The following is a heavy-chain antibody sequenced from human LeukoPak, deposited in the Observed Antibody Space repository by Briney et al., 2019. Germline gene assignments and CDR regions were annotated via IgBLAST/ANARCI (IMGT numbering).Heavy chain of an antibody. CDR3: ARLSYSSGWYRFFDY. V-gene: IGHV4-34*01. J-gene: IGHJ4*02. Sequence: SETLSLTCAVYGGSFSGYYWSWIRQPPGKGLEWIGEINHSGSTNYNPSLKSRVTISVDTSKNQFSLKLSSVTAADTAVYYCARLSYSSGWYRFFDYWGQGTLVTVSS. CDR1: GGSFSGYY. CDR2: INHSGST. D-gene: IGHD6-19*01.